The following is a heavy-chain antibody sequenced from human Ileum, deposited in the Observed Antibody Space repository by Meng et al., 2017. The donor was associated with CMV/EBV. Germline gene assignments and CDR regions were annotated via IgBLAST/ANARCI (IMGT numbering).Heavy chain of an antibody. Sequence: GESLKISFAASGLAVSDNPMTWVRQVVGQGLQWVSTLYEGGSAHYAPSVEGRFRISKDNSANMVYLQMNSLGVEDTAVYYCAREQMGAWRGYFDCWGQGILVTVSS. CDR3: AREQMGAWRGYFDC. CDR2: LYEGGSA. D-gene: IGHD3-3*01. CDR1: GLAVSDNP. J-gene: IGHJ5*01. V-gene: IGHV3-53*01.